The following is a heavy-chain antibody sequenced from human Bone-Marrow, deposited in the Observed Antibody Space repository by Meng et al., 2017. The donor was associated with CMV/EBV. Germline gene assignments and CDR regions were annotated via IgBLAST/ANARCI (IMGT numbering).Heavy chain of an antibody. J-gene: IGHJ4*02. CDR1: GGSISSSNW. CDR2: IYYSGST. V-gene: IGHV4-4*02. CDR3: ARDPGERYYYDSSGYYDY. Sequence: SETLSLTCAVSGGSISSSNWWSWVRQPPGKGLEWIGYIYYSGSTNYNPSLKSRVTISVDTSKNQFSLKLSSVTAADTAVYYCARDPGERYYYDSSGYYDYWGQGTLVTVSS. D-gene: IGHD3-22*01.